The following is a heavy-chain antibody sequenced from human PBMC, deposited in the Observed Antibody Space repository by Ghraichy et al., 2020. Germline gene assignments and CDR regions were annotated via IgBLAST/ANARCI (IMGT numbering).Heavy chain of an antibody. V-gene: IGHV3-30*18. D-gene: IGHD4-17*01. Sequence: GGSLRLSCVASGFTSRNYGMHWVRQAPGKGLEWVAVISYDGSNKYYADSVKGRFTISRDNSKNTLYLDMNSLRAEDTAVYYCAKDRNYADYGLSNVMDVWGQGTTVTVSS. CDR2: ISYDGSNK. CDR3: AKDRNYADYGLSNVMDV. J-gene: IGHJ6*02. CDR1: GFTSRNYG.